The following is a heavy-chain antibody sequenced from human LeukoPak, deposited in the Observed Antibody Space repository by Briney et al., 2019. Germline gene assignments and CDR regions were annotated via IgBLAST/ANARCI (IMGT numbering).Heavy chain of an antibody. V-gene: IGHV4-59*01. J-gene: IGHJ3*02. CDR2: IYYSGSA. Sequence: PSETLSLTRTVSGGSISSYYWSWIRQPPGKGLEWIGYIYYSGSANYNPSLKSRVTISVDTSKNQFSLKLSSVTAADTAVYYCARATSSWSQHAFDIWGQGTMVTVSS. D-gene: IGHD6-13*01. CDR1: GGSISSYY. CDR3: ARATSSWSQHAFDI.